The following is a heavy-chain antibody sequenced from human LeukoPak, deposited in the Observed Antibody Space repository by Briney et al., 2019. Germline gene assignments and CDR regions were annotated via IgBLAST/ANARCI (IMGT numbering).Heavy chain of an antibody. CDR2: ILTSGST. V-gene: IGHV4-4*09. D-gene: IGHD1-26*01. CDR3: ARLRVSGSYLYYFDC. Sequence: SETLSLTCTVSGGSISSYHWSWVRQPPGKGLEWIGYILTSGSTNYNPSLKSRLTISVDTSKNQFTLKLSSVTAADTAVYHCARLRVSGSYLYYFDCWGQGTLVTVSS. CDR1: GGSISSYH. J-gene: IGHJ4*02.